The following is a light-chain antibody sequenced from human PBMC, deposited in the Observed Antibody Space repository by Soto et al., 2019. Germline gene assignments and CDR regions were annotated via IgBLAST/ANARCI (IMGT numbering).Light chain of an antibody. CDR1: QSISSW. Sequence: DIQMTQSPSTLSASVGDRVTITCLASQSISSWLAWYQQKPGKAPKLLIYKASSLESGVPSRFSGSGSGTEFTLTISSLQHDDFATYYCQQYNSYRTFGQGTKVEIK. J-gene: IGKJ1*01. CDR3: QQYNSYRT. V-gene: IGKV1-5*03. CDR2: KAS.